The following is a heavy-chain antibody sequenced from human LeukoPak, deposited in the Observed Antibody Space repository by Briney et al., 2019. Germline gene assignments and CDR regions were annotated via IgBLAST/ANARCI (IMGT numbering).Heavy chain of an antibody. Sequence: GRSLRLSCAASGFTFSRYGMYWVRQAPGKGLEWVALISYDKSHRYYADSVKGRFTISRDNSKNTMYLQMNSLRAEDTAVYYCAKDDYYDTSGYRDWGQGTLVTVSS. D-gene: IGHD3-22*01. V-gene: IGHV3-30*18. CDR3: AKDDYYDTSGYRD. CDR2: ISYDKSHR. CDR1: GFTFSRYG. J-gene: IGHJ4*02.